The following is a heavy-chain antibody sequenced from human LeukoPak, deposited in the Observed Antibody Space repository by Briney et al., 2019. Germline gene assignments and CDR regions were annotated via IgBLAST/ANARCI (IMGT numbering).Heavy chain of an antibody. D-gene: IGHD2-15*01. V-gene: IGHV1-2*02. Sequence: ASVKVSCKASGYTFTGYYMHWVRQAPGQGLEWMGWINPNSGGTNYAQKFQGRVTMTRDTSISTAYMELSRLRSDDTAVYYCARAIVVVVTTNASPDAFDIWGQGTMATVSS. CDR1: GYTFTGYY. CDR2: INPNSGGT. CDR3: ARAIVVVVTTNASPDAFDI. J-gene: IGHJ3*02.